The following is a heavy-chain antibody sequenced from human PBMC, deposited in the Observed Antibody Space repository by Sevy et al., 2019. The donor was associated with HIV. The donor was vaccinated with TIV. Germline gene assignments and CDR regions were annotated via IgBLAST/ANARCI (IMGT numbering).Heavy chain of an antibody. CDR3: VAANTWLDY. CDR1: GFTFSSYW. D-gene: IGHD5-12*01. J-gene: IGHJ4*02. V-gene: IGHV3-74*01. CDR2: VNSDGSST. Sequence: GGSLRLSCAASGFTFSSYWMHWVRQAPGKGPVWVSGVNSDGSSTNYADSVKGRFTMSRDSAKNTLYLQMNSLRAEDTAVYLCVAANTWLDYWGQGTLVTVSS.